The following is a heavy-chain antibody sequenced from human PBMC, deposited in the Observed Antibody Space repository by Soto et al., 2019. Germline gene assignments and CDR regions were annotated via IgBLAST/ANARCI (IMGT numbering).Heavy chain of an antibody. CDR1: GFTFSSYG. D-gene: IGHD3-9*01. J-gene: IGHJ6*03. V-gene: IGHV3-30*18. CDR3: AKGGGYYDSLAGPKYTNYYYMDV. Sequence: QVQLVESGGGVVQPGRSLRLSCAASGFTFSSYGMHCVRQAPGKGLEWVAVISYDGSNKYYADCVKGRFTISRDNSKNTLYLQMNSLRAEDTAVYYCAKGGGYYDSLAGPKYTNYYYMDVWGKGTTVTVSS. CDR2: ISYDGSNK.